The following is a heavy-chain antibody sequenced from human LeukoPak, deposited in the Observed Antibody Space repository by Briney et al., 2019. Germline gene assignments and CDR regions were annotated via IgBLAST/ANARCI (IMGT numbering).Heavy chain of an antibody. CDR3: AKYASGSLVV. Sequence: PSETLSLTCTVSGGSIISSYFWSLLRQPAGKGLEWIGRIYNTGSTDFNPSLKSRVTMSVDTSKNQFSLKLSSGTAADTAVYYCAKYASGSLVVWGQGTLVTVSS. J-gene: IGHJ4*02. V-gene: IGHV4-4*07. CDR2: IYNTGST. CDR1: GGSIISSYF. D-gene: IGHD3-10*01.